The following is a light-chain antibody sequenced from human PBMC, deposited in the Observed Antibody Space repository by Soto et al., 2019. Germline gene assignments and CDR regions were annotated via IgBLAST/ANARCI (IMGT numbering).Light chain of an antibody. J-gene: IGKJ1*01. V-gene: IGKV3-20*01. CDR3: QQYGRSQT. Sequence: EIVLTQSPDTLSLSPGERATLSCRASQRVSSDSLALYQQKPGKAPRLLIYSTSNRATGIPDRLSGSGSGTDFTLTIRRLEPEYFALYYCQQYGRSQTFGQGTKVDIK. CDR2: STS. CDR1: QRVSSDS.